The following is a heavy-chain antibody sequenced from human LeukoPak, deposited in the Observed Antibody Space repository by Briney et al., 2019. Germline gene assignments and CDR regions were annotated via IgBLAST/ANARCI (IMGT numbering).Heavy chain of an antibody. CDR2: ISGSDGST. CDR3: ARDSFVVLGRYYYYYGMDV. J-gene: IGHJ6*02. D-gene: IGHD2-21*01. CDR1: GFTFSSYA. Sequence: GGSLRLSCAASGFTFSSYAMSWVRQAPGKGLEWVSAISGSDGSTYYADSVKGRFTISRDNSKNTLYLQMNSLRAEDTAVYYCARDSFVVLGRYYYYYGMDVWGQGTTVTVSS. V-gene: IGHV3-23*01.